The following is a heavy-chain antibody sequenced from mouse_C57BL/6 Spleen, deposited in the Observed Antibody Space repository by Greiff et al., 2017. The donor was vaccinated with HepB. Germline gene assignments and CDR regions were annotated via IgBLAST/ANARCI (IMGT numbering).Heavy chain of an antibody. V-gene: IGHV1-55*01. CDR3: ARFITTVVVPYWYFDV. D-gene: IGHD1-1*01. CDR2: IYPGSGST. CDR1: GYTFTSYW. J-gene: IGHJ1*03. Sequence: VQLQQPGAELVKPGASVKMSCKASGYTFTSYWITWVKQRPGQGLEWIGDIYPGSGSTNYNEKFKSKATLTVDTSSSTAYMQLSSLTSEDSAVYYCARFITTVVVPYWYFDVWGTGTTVTVSS.